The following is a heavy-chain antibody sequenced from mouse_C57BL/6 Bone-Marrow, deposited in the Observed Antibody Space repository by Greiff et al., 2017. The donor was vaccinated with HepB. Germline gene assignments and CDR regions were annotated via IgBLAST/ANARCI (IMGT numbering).Heavy chain of an antibody. D-gene: IGHD2-5*01. Sequence: EVQLQQSGPELVKPGASVKISCKASGYSFTGYYMNWVKQSPEKSLEWIGEINPSTGGTTYNQKFKAKATLTVDKSSSTAYMQLKSLTSKDSAVYYCARKGEDSNYVSAMDYWGQGTSVTVSS. J-gene: IGHJ4*01. CDR2: INPSTGGT. CDR3: ARKGEDSNYVSAMDY. CDR1: GYSFTGYY. V-gene: IGHV1-42*01.